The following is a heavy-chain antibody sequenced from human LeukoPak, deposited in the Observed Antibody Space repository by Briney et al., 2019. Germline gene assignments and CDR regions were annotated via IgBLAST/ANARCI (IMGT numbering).Heavy chain of an antibody. CDR1: GGSIGSSRYS. J-gene: IGHJ4*02. D-gene: IGHD6-19*01. CDR2: IFYTGST. Sequence: SETLSLTCTVSGGSIGSSRYSWGWIRQTPGKGLEWIGSIFYTGSTYYNPSLKSRITISQDTSKSQFSLKLRSVTAADTAVYYCARHRNIAVHFDYWGQGTLVTVSS. V-gene: IGHV4-39*07. CDR3: ARHRNIAVHFDY.